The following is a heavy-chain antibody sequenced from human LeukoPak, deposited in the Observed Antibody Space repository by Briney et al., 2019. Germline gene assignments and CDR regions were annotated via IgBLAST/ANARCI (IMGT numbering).Heavy chain of an antibody. V-gene: IGHV1-24*01. CDR3: ARGRAARPLYDYYYYMDV. J-gene: IGHJ6*03. CDR2: FDPEDGET. Sequence: GASVKVSCKVSGYTLTELSMHWVRQAPGKGLEWMGGFDPEDGETIYAQKFQGRVTMTEDTSTDTAYMELSSLRSEDTAVYYCARGRAARPLYDYYYYMDVWGKGTTVTVSS. D-gene: IGHD6-6*01. CDR1: GYTLTELS.